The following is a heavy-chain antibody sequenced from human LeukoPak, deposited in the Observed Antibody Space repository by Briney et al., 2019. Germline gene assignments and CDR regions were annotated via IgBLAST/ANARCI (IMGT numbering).Heavy chain of an antibody. J-gene: IGHJ4*02. Sequence: ASVKVSCKASGYTFTGYYMHWVRQAPGQGLEWMGWINPNSGGTNYAQKFQGRVTMTRDTSISTAYMELSRLRSDDTAVYYCARDLGSSSSLYYFDYWGQGTLVTVSS. V-gene: IGHV1-2*02. CDR3: ARDLGSSSSLYYFDY. D-gene: IGHD6-6*01. CDR2: INPNSGGT. CDR1: GYTFTGYY.